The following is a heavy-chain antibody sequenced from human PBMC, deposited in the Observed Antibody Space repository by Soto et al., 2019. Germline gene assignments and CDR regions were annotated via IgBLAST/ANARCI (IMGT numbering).Heavy chain of an antibody. Sequence: PSETLSLTCSVSGVSISDFYWSWIRQSPGKGLESIGYMYYSGTTNYNPSLKSRVTISADTSKNQFSLKLNSVTAADTAVYYCASTLNSVMISPYGYPQISFDYWGQGALVTVSS. CDR3: ASTLNSVMISPYGYPQISFDY. V-gene: IGHV4-59*01. CDR2: MYYSGTT. D-gene: IGHD5-18*01. CDR1: GVSISDFY. J-gene: IGHJ4*02.